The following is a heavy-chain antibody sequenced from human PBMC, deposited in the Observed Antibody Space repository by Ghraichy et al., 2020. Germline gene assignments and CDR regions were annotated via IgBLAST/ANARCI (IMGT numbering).Heavy chain of an antibody. D-gene: IGHD4-23*01. Sequence: GRSLRLSCAASGFTFSSYGMHWVRQAPGKGLEWVAVISYDGSNKYYADSVKGRFTISRDNSKNTLYLQMNSLRAEDTAVYYCAKDYGGNPDYWGQGTLVTVSS. V-gene: IGHV3-30*18. CDR1: GFTFSSYG. CDR3: AKDYGGNPDY. J-gene: IGHJ4*02. CDR2: ISYDGSNK.